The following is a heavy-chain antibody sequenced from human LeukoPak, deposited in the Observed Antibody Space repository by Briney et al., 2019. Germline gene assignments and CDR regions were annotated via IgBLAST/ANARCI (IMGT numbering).Heavy chain of an antibody. D-gene: IGHD3-3*01. Sequence: GASVKVSCKASGYTFTGYYIHWVRQAPGQGLEWVGWINPNNGGTNYAQKFQDRVIMTGDTSFSTAYMELSRLRSDDTAVYYCATQYYDFWSGYPRFDYWGQGTLVTVSS. J-gene: IGHJ4*02. V-gene: IGHV1-2*02. CDR2: INPNNGGT. CDR3: ATQYYDFWSGYPRFDY. CDR1: GYTFTGYY.